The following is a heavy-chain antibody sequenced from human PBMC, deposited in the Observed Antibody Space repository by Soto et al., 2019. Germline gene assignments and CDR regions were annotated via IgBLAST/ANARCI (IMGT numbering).Heavy chain of an antibody. V-gene: IGHV1-2*02. CDR1: GYTFTGYY. D-gene: IGHD6-6*01. CDR3: ARELYSRSSGVDY. CDR2: GDPNSGGK. Sequence: ASVKVSCKASGYTFTGYYRHWVRQAPGQGLEWVGWGDPNSGGKKYAQKFQGRVTMTRDTSISTACMELSRLRADDTAVYYCARELYSRSSGVDYWGQGTLVTVSS. J-gene: IGHJ4*02.